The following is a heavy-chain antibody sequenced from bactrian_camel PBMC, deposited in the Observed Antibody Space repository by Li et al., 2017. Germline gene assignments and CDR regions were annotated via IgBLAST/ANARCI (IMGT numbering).Heavy chain of an antibody. J-gene: IGHJ4*01. Sequence: QVQLVESGGGSVQAGGSLRLSCAVSGDLLRPACMAWMRQIPGNEREAVAMLYPGGETTYFDDSTKERFVISWDNATNTVYLQMNSLKPEDTAMYYCAADDPPCTRATMTRPGQLDYWGQGTQVTV. CDR2: LYPGGETT. CDR1: GDLLRPAC. V-gene: IGHV3-3*01. D-gene: IGHD4*01. CDR3: AADDPPCTRATMTRPGQLDY.